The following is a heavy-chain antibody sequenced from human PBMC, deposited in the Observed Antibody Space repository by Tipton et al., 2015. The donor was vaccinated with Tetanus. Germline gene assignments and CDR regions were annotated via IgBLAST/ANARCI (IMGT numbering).Heavy chain of an antibody. CDR1: GFTFSSYS. Sequence: SLRLSCAASGFTFSSYSMNWVRQAPGKGLEWVSSISSSSSYIYYADSVKGRFTISRDNSKNTLYVQMNSLRAADTAVYYCAKIPCGGDCYRYGMDVWGQGTTVTVSS. CDR3: AKIPCGGDCYRYGMDV. J-gene: IGHJ6*02. D-gene: IGHD2-21*02. V-gene: IGHV3-21*04. CDR2: ISSSSSYI.